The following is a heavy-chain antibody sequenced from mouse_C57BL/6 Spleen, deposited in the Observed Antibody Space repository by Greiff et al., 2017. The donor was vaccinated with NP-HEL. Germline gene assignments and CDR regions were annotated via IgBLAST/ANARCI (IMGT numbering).Heavy chain of an antibody. V-gene: IGHV1-4*01. CDR1: GYTFTSYT. J-gene: IGHJ2*01. CDR3: ARLQAPDY. Sequence: QVQLKESGAELARPGASVKMSCKASGYTFTSYTMHWVKQRPGQGLEWIGYINPSSGYTKYNQKFKDKATLTADKSSSTAYMQLSSLTSEDSAVYYCARLQAPDYWGQGTTLTVSS. CDR2: INPSSGYT. D-gene: IGHD3-2*02.